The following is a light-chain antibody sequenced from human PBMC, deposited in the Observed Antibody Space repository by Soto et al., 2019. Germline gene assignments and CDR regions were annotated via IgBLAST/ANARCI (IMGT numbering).Light chain of an antibody. CDR2: DNN. CDR1: SSNNGNNY. Sequence: QSVLTQPPSVSAAPGQKVTISCSGSSSNNGNNYVSWYQQLPGTAPKLLIYDNNKRPSGIPDRFSGSKSGTSATLGITGLQTGDEADYYCGTWDSSLSAVVFGGGTKVTVL. V-gene: IGLV1-51*01. CDR3: GTWDSSLSAVV. J-gene: IGLJ2*01.